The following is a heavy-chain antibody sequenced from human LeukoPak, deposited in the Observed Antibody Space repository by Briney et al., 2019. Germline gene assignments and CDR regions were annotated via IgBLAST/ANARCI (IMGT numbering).Heavy chain of an antibody. Sequence: GGSLRLSCAASGFTFSSYWMHWVRQAPGKGLVWVSRINSDGSSTSYADSVKGRFTICRDNAKNTLYLQMNSLGAEVTAVYYCARERGDESGPIADLDYWGQGTLVTVSS. CDR1: GFTFSSYW. CDR3: ARERGDESGPIADLDY. CDR2: INSDGSST. J-gene: IGHJ4*02. D-gene: IGHD3-10*01. V-gene: IGHV3-74*01.